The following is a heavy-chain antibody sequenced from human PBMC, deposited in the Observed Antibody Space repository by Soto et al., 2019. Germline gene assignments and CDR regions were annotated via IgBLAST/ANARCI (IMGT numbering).Heavy chain of an antibody. Sequence: QVQLVQSGAEEKKPGASVKVSCKASGYTFTTYPMNWLRQAPGQRPEWMGWINVGNGGTKYSQKFQGRVSITRDTSASTAYMQLSRLRSDDTAVYSCATDRGGYCSGGSCPEAWFDPWGQGTLVTVTS. CDR2: INVGNGGT. CDR3: ATDRGGYCSGGSCPEAWFDP. V-gene: IGHV1-3*05. D-gene: IGHD2-15*01. CDR1: GYTFTTYP. J-gene: IGHJ5*02.